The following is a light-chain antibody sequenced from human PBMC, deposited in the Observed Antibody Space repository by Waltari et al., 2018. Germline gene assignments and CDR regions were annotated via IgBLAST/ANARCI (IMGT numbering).Light chain of an antibody. J-gene: IGKJ4*01. CDR2: DTF. CDR3: QQRSNWPLT. CDR1: QSVSSY. Sequence: EIVLTQSPATLSLSPGKRATLSCRASQSVSSYLAWYRQKPGQPPRLLIYDTFNRATGIPARFSGSGSGTDFTLTISSLEPEDFAVYYCQQRSNWPLTFGGGTKVEIK. V-gene: IGKV3-11*01.